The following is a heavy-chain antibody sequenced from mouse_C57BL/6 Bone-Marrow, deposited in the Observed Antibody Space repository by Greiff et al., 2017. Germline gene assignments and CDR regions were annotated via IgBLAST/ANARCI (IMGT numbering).Heavy chain of an antibody. Sequence: EVQRVESGGDLVKPGGSLKLSCAASGFTFSSYGMSWVRQTPDKRLEWVATISSGGSYTYYPDSVKGRFTLSRDNAKNTLYLQMSSLTSEDTAMYYFASQGDYELFFDYWGQGTTLPVSA. V-gene: IGHV5-6*01. CDR3: ASQGDYELFFDY. J-gene: IGHJ2*01. CDR1: GFTFSSYG. CDR2: ISSGGSYT. D-gene: IGHD2-4*01.